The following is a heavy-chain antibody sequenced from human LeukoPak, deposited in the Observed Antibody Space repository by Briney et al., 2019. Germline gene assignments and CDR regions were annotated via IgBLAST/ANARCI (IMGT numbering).Heavy chain of an antibody. CDR2: IKGSAEAT. J-gene: IGHJ4*02. CDR1: GFIFSSYI. CDR3: ARDHESSGYPTSDY. Sequence: QPGGSLRLSCVASGFIFSSYIMTWVRQAPGKGLEWASTIKGSAEATFYADSVKDRFTISRDNSKNTLYLQMNSLRADDTALYFCARDHESSGYPTSDYWGQRTLVTVSS. V-gene: IGHV3-23*01. D-gene: IGHD3-22*01.